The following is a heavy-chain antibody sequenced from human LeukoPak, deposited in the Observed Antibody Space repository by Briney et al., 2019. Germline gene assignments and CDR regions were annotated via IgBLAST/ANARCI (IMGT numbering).Heavy chain of an antibody. CDR1: GFTFSSYS. CDR3: ARDPYGSGSYHGWFDP. J-gene: IGHJ5*02. Sequence: SGGSLRLSCAASGFTFSSYSMNWVRQAPGKGLEWVSSISSSSSYIYYADSVKGRFTISRDNAKNSLYLQMNSLRAEDTAVYYCARDPYGSGSYHGWFDPWGQGTLVTVSS. CDR2: ISSSSSYI. V-gene: IGHV3-21*01. D-gene: IGHD3-10*01.